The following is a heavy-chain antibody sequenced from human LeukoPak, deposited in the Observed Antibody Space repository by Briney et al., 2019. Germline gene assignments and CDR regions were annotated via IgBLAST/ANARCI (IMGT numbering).Heavy chain of an antibody. V-gene: IGHV4-59*08. CDR1: CRSIGIYY. CDR3: TRHFMGAAAPLPFDY. CDR2: IYSSGHS. Sequence: AETLSLTWTVACRSIGIYYWRWIRQPPGEGLEWNGYIYSSGHSNYHPPLKNRDTISVETSKTHFSFNLTSVTAAYIAVYYCTRHFMGAAAPLPFDYWGQGTLVTVSS. D-gene: IGHD6-13*01. J-gene: IGHJ4*02.